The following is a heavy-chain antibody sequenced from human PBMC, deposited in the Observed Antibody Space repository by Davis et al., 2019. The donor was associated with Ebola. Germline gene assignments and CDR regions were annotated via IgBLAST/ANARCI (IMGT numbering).Heavy chain of an antibody. CDR3: ARSQTTVVTGWFDP. V-gene: IGHV4-30-2*01. CDR1: GGSFSGYY. CDR2: IYHSGST. Sequence: SETLSLTCAVYGGSFSGYYWSWIRQPPGKGLAWFGYIYHSGSTYYNPSFKSLVTIPLDRSKNQFSLKLSFVTAADTAVYYCARSQTTVVTGWFDPWGQGTLVTVSS. J-gene: IGHJ5*02. D-gene: IGHD4-23*01.